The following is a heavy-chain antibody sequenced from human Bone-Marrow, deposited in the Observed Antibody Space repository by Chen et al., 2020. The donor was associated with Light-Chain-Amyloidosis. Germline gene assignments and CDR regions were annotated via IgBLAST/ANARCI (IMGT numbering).Heavy chain of an antibody. D-gene: IGHD3-3*01. CDR1: GGSISSSSYY. CDR2: IYYSGST. J-gene: IGHJ4*02. V-gene: IGHV4-39*01. Sequence: QLQLQESGPGLVKPSETLSLTCTVSGGSISSSSYYWGWIRQPPGKGLEWIGSIYYSGSTYYNPSPKSRVTLSVATSKNQFSLKLSSVTAADTAVYYCARQYYDFWSGSYSFDYWGQGTLVTVSS. CDR3: ARQYYDFWSGSYSFDY.